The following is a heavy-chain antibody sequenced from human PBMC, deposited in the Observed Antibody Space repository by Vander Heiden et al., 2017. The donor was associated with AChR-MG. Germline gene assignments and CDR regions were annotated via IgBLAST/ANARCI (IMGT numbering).Heavy chain of an antibody. V-gene: IGHV3-21*01. D-gene: IGHD4-17*01. Sequence: EVQLVESGGGLVKPGGSLRLSCAASGFTFSSYSMNWVRQAPGKGLEWVSSISSSSSYIYYADSVKGRFTISRDNAKNSLYLQMNSLRAEDTAVYYCARDFLAGYGDSQAPNWFDPWGQGNLVTVSS. CDR2: ISSSSSYI. CDR1: GFTFSSYS. CDR3: ARDFLAGYGDSQAPNWFDP. J-gene: IGHJ5*02.